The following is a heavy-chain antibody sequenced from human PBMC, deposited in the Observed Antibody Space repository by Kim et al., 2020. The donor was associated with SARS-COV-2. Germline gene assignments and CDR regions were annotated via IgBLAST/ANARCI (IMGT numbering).Heavy chain of an antibody. D-gene: IGHD6-13*01. Sequence: GGSLRLSCAASGFTFSLYWMSWVRQAPGKGLEWVANIKQDGSAKYYVDSVKGRFTISRDNAKNSLYLQMNSLRAEDTAVYYCARVGSSSWYFDYWGQGTLVTVSS. V-gene: IGHV3-7*04. J-gene: IGHJ4*02. CDR1: GFTFSLYW. CDR3: ARVGSSSWYFDY. CDR2: IKQDGSAK.